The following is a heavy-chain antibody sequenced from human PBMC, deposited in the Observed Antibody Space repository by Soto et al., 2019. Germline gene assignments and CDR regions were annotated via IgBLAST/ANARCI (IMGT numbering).Heavy chain of an antibody. V-gene: IGHV4-4*02. Sequence: SETLSLTCAVSGDCISSSKWWSGVRQPPGKGLELIGESYHSGSTNYNPSLKSRVIISVDKSKNQFSLKLSSVTDADTAVYYCARGERQQQRDYWGQGTLVTVS. CDR3: ARGERQQQRDY. J-gene: IGHJ4*02. D-gene: IGHD6-13*01. CDR1: GDCISSSKW. CDR2: SYHSGST.